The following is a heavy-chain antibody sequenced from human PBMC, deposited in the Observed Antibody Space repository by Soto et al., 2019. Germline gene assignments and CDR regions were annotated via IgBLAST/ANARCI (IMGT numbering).Heavy chain of an antibody. D-gene: IGHD3-3*01. CDR2: ISYDGSNK. J-gene: IGHJ4*02. CDR1: GFTFSSYA. CDR3: ARDKLLRFLEWNYYFDY. V-gene: IGHV3-30-3*01. Sequence: PGGSLRLSCAASGFTFSSYAMHWVRQAPGKGLEWVAVISYDGSNKYYADSVKCRFTISRDNSKNTLYLQMNSLRVEDTAVYYCARDKLLRFLEWNYYFDYWGQGTLVTVSS.